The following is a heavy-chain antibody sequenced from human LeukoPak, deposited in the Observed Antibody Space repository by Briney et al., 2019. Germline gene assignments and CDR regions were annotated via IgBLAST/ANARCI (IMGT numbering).Heavy chain of an antibody. CDR2: NYNGGST. J-gene: IGHJ6*03. V-gene: IGHV3-53*01. D-gene: IGHD3-3*01. CDR1: GFTVSSNY. CDR3: ASPLRFLETGDYYYMDV. Sequence: PGGSLRLSCAASGFTVSSNYMSWVRQAPGKVLEWCSVNYNGGSTYYADSVKGRFTISRDNSKHTLYLQMNSLRAEDTAVYYCASPLRFLETGDYYYMDVWGKGTTVTVSS.